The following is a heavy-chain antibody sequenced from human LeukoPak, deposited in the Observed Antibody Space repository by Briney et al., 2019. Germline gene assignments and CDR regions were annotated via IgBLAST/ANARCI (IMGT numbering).Heavy chain of an antibody. CDR2: ISTTSSYT. V-gene: IGHV3-11*05. CDR1: GFTFSDYY. CDR3: ARDWYCSSSICYTDRNWFDP. D-gene: IGHD2-2*02. Sequence: GGSLRLSCAAPGFTFSDYYMSWIRQAPGKGLEWVSYISTTSSYTDYADSVRGRFTISRDNAKNLLYLQMNSLRPEDTAVYYCARDWYCSSSICYTDRNWFDPWGQGTLVTVSS. J-gene: IGHJ5*02.